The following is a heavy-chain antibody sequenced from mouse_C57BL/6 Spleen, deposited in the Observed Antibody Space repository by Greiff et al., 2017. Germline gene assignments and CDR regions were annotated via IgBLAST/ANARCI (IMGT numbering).Heavy chain of an antibody. CDR3: ARFHGTPYWYFDV. CDR2: ISSGSSTI. J-gene: IGHJ1*03. V-gene: IGHV5-17*01. Sequence: EVQLVESGGGLVKPGGSLKLSCAASGFTFSDYGMHWVRQAPEKGLEWVAYISSGSSTIYYADTVKGRFTISRDNAKNTLFLQMTSLRSEDTAMYYCARFHGTPYWYFDVWGTGTTVTVSS. D-gene: IGHD1-1*01. CDR1: GFTFSDYG.